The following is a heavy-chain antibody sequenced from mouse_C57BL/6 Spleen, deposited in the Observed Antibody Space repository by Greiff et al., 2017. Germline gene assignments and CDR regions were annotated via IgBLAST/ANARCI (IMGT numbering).Heavy chain of an antibody. CDR2: ILPGSGST. CDR1: GYTFTGYW. V-gene: IGHV1-9*01. Sequence: VKLQESGAELMKPGASVTLSCKATGYTFTGYWIEWVKQRPGHGLEWIGEILPGSGSTNYNEKFKGKATLTADTSSNTAYMQLSSLTTEDSAIYYCARCPVSSYGMDYWGQGTSVTVSS. J-gene: IGHJ4*01. D-gene: IGHD1-1*01. CDR3: ARCPVSSYGMDY.